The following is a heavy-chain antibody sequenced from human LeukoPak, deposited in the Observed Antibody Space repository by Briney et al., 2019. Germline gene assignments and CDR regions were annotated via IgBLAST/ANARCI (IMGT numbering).Heavy chain of an antibody. Sequence: GGSLRLSCTVSGFTVSSNSMSWVRQAPGKGLEWFSFIYSGGNTHYSDYVKGRFTISRDNSKSTLYLKMNRLRAEDTAVYYCARTTKEFDILTGYYFDSWGQGTLVTVSS. CDR3: ARTTKEFDILTGYYFDS. CDR2: IYSGGNT. D-gene: IGHD3-9*01. CDR1: GFTVSSNS. V-gene: IGHV3-53*01. J-gene: IGHJ4*02.